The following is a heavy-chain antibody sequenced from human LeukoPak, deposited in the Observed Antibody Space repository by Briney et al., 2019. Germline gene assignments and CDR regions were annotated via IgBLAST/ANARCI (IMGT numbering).Heavy chain of an antibody. CDR1: GGSISSYY. D-gene: IGHD5/OR15-5a*01. CDR2: IYTSGST. CDR3: ATFWSFGLRDKYADAFDI. Sequence: SETLSLTCTVSGGSISSYYWSWIRQPAGKGLEWIGRIYTSGSTNYNPSLKSRVTISVDTSKNQFSLKLSSVTAADTAVYYCATFWSFGLRDKYADAFDIWGQGTMVTVSS. J-gene: IGHJ3*02. V-gene: IGHV4-4*07.